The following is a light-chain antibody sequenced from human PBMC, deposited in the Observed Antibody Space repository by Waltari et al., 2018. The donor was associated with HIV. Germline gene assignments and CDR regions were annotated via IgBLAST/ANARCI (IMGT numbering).Light chain of an antibody. Sequence: QSALTQPASVYGSPGQSITLSCTGTSSDVGGYNLVSWYQQHTGKAPKLMIYEVSKRPSGVSNRCSGSKSGNTASLTISGLQAEDEADYYCCAYAGSTTYVIFGGGTKLTVL. CDR2: EVS. V-gene: IGLV2-23*02. J-gene: IGLJ2*01. CDR3: CAYAGSTTYVI. CDR1: SSDVGGYNL.